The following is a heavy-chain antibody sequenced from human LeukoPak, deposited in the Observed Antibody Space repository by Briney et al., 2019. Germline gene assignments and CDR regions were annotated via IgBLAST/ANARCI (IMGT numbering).Heavy chain of an antibody. CDR2: IIGSGGST. D-gene: IGHD2-15*01. CDR1: GFTFTTYD. J-gene: IGHJ4*02. V-gene: IGHV3-23*01. Sequence: GGSLRLSCAASGFTFTTYDMSWVRQAPGKGLEWVSAIIGSGGSTYYADSVKGRFTISRDNSKNTLYLQMNSLRAEDTAVYYCARGVEADDYWGQGTLVTVSS. CDR3: ARGVEADDY.